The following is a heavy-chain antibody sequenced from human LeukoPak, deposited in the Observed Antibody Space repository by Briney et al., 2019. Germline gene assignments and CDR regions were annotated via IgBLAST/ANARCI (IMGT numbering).Heavy chain of an antibody. V-gene: IGHV4-59*12. J-gene: IGHJ6*02. CDR2: IYYSGST. D-gene: IGHD2-15*01. CDR3: ARAGHRYCSGGSCLWYYGMDV. Sequence: SETLSLTCTVSGGSISSYYWSWIRQPPGKGLEWIGYIYYSGSTNYNPSLKSRVTILVDRSKNQFSLKLSSVTAADTAVYYCARAGHRYCSGGSCLWYYGMDVWGQGTTVTVSS. CDR1: GGSISSYY.